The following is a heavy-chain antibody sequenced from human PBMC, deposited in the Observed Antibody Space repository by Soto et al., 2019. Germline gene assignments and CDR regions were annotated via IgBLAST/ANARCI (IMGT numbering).Heavy chain of an antibody. V-gene: IGHV4-59*01. D-gene: IGHD5-12*01. CDR1: GGSMNSYY. CDR2: IYYSGST. CDR3: ARDLGYSGYADYYYGMDV. J-gene: IGHJ6*02. Sequence: KTSDSMSLSSTVSGGSMNSYYWTWIWQPPGKGLEWIGYIYYSGSTNYNPSLKSRVTISVDTSKNQFSLKLSSVTAADTAVYYCARDLGYSGYADYYYGMDVWGQGPTVTVPS.